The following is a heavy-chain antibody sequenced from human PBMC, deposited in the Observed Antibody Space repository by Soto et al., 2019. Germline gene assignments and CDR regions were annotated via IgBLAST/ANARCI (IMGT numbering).Heavy chain of an antibody. V-gene: IGHV4-59*01. J-gene: IGHJ5*02. CDR3: ARRRSDFWSGYYSHWFDP. CDR1: GGSISSYY. CDR2: IYYSGST. Sequence: SETLSLTCTVSGGSISSYYWSWIRQPPGKGLEWIGYIYYSGSTNYNPSLKSRVTISVDTSKNQFSLKLSSVTAADTAVYYCARRRSDFWSGYYSHWFDPWGQGTLVTVSS. D-gene: IGHD3-3*01.